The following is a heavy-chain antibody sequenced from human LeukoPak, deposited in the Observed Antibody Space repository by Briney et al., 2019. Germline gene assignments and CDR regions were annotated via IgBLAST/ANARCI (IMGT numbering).Heavy chain of an antibody. V-gene: IGHV3-23*01. CDR2: ISGSGGST. D-gene: IGHD3-10*01. Sequence: GGSLRLSCAASGSTFSSYAMSWVRQAPGKGLEWVSAISGSGGSTYYADSVKGRFTISRDNSKNTLYLQMNSLRAEDTAVYYCAKAIWSGPRYFQHWGQGTLVTVSS. CDR1: GSTFSSYA. J-gene: IGHJ1*01. CDR3: AKAIWSGPRYFQH.